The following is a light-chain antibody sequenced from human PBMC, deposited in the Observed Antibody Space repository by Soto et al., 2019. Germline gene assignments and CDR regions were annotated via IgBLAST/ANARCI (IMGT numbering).Light chain of an antibody. J-gene: IGKJ3*01. CDR1: QSLLHINGYNY. CDR2: LGS. Sequence: DIVMTQSPLSLPVTPGEPASISCRSSQSLLHINGYNYLDWYLQKPGQSPQLLIYLGSNRASGVPDRFNGSGSGTDFTLKIGRVEAGDVGIYYCMQALHTLFTFGPGTKVDIK. V-gene: IGKV2-28*01. CDR3: MQALHTLFT.